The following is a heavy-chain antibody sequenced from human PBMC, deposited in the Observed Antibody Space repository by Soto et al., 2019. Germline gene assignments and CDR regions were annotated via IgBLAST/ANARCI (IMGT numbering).Heavy chain of an antibody. V-gene: IGHV3-15*01. Sequence: LRLSCAASGFTFSNAWMNWVRQAPGKGLEWVGRIKSKSDGETTDYAAAVKGRFTISRDDSKNTLYLQMNSLKTEDTAVYYCTTGLTYYYDSSGYYWAGGMDVWGQGITVTVSS. CDR3: TTGLTYYYDSSGYYWAGGMDV. D-gene: IGHD3-22*01. CDR1: GFTFSNAW. CDR2: IKSKSDGETT. J-gene: IGHJ6*02.